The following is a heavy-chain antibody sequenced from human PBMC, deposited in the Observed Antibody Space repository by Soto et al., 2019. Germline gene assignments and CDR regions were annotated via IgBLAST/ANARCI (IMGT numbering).Heavy chain of an antibody. J-gene: IGHJ4*02. V-gene: IGHV1-69*01. Sequence: QVQLVQSGAEVKKPGSSVKVSCKASGGTFSSYAISWVRQAPGQGLEWMGGIIPIFGTANYAQKFQGRVTITADESTSTAYMELSGLRSEDTAVYYCARSLHVDTARPFDYWGQGTLVTVSS. CDR3: ARSLHVDTARPFDY. D-gene: IGHD5-18*01. CDR1: GGTFSSYA. CDR2: IIPIFGTA.